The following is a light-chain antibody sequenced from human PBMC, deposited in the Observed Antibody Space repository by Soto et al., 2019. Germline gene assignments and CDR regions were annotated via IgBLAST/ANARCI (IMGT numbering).Light chain of an antibody. J-gene: IGKJ2*01. CDR1: QSVSSSY. Sequence: EIVLTQSPGTLSLSPGERATLSCRASQSVSSSYLAWYQQKPGQAPRLLIYGASSRATGIPARFSGSGSGTDFTLTISRLEPEDFAVYYCQQYGSSPPHTLGQGTKLETK. CDR3: QQYGSSPPHT. CDR2: GAS. V-gene: IGKV3-20*01.